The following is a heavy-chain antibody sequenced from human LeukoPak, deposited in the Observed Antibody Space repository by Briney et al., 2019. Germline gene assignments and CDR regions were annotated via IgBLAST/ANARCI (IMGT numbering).Heavy chain of an antibody. CDR3: ARGPEGGCTNGVCSNYYYYYMDV. Sequence: ASVKVSCKASGYTFTGYYMHWVRQAPGQGLEWMGWINPNSGGTNYAQKFQGRVTMTRDTSISTAYMELSRLRSDDTAVYYCARGPEGGCTNGVCSNYYYYYMDVWGKGTTVTVSS. D-gene: IGHD2-8*01. V-gene: IGHV1-2*02. CDR2: INPNSGGT. J-gene: IGHJ6*03. CDR1: GYTFTGYY.